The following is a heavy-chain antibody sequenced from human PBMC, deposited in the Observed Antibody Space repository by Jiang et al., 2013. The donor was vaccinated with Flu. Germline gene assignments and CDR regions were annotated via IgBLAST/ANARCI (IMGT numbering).Heavy chain of an antibody. CDR1: GGTFSSYA. V-gene: IGHV1-69*06. Sequence: SGAEVKKPGSSVKVSCKASGGTFSSYAISWVRQAPGQGLEWMGGIIPIFGTANYAQKFQGRVTITADKSTSTAYMELSSLRSEDTAVYYCARGGGDYYDSSGYQPLAEYFQHWGQGTLVTVSS. D-gene: IGHD3-22*01. CDR2: IIPIFGTA. CDR3: ARGGGDYYDSSGYQPLAEYFQH. J-gene: IGHJ1*01.